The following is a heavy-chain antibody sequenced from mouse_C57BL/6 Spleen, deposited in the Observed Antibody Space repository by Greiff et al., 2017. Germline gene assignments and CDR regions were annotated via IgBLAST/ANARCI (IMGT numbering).Heavy chain of an antibody. J-gene: IGHJ2*01. CDR1: GYTFTSYW. CDR3: ARHYYGSGDY. D-gene: IGHD1-2*01. V-gene: IGHV1-52*01. CDR2: IDPSDSET. Sequence: VQLQQPGAELVRPGSSVKLSCKASGYTFTSYWMHWVKQRPIQGLEWIGNIDPSDSETHYNQKFKDKATLTVDKSSSTAYMQLSSLTSEDSAVYYCARHYYGSGDYWGQGTTLTVSS.